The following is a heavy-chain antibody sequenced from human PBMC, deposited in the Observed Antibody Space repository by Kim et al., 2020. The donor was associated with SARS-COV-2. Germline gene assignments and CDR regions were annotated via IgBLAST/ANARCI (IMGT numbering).Heavy chain of an antibody. V-gene: IGHV1-18*01. CDR3: ARDEHNLESYRDY. CDR2: ISGHNGNT. Sequence: ASVKVSCKASGYTFTSYGITWVRQAPGQGLEWMGWISGHNGNTNYARKFQGRVTMTTETSTTTAYMELRSLTSDDTAVYYCARDEHNLESYRDYWGQGTLVTVSS. J-gene: IGHJ4*02. CDR1: GYTFTSYG. D-gene: IGHD3-16*02.